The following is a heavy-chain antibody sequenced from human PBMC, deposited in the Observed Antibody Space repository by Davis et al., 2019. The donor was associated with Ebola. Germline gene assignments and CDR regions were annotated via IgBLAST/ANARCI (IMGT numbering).Heavy chain of an antibody. CDR1: GGSISSGGYY. CDR2: IYYSGST. Sequence: MPSETLSLTCTVSGGSISSGGYYWSWIRQHPGKGLEWIGYIYYSGSTNYNPSLKSRVTISVDTSKNQFSLKLSSVTAADTAVYYCARDAYYDFWSGYYTDYYYGMDVWGQGTTVTVSS. CDR3: ARDAYYDFWSGYYTDYYYGMDV. J-gene: IGHJ6*02. D-gene: IGHD3-3*01. V-gene: IGHV4-61*08.